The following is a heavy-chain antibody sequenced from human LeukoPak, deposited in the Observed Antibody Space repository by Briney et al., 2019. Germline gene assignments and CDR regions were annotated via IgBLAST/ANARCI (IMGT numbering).Heavy chain of an antibody. J-gene: IGHJ4*02. CDR2: IIPIFGTA. D-gene: IGHD1-26*01. Sequence: SVKVSCKASGGTFSSYAISWVRQAPGQGLEWMGGIIPIFGTANYAQKFQGRVTITADESTSTAYMELSSLRSEDTAVYYCASGRGSYNPSGFDYWGQGTLVTVSS. CDR1: GGTFSSYA. V-gene: IGHV1-69*13. CDR3: ASGRGSYNPSGFDY.